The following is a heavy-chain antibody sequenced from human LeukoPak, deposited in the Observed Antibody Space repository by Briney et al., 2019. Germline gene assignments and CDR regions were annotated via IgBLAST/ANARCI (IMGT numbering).Heavy chain of an antibody. CDR2: IRYDGSNK. CDR1: GFTFSSYG. CDR3: AKSRGPTMIVRSEEPYFDY. V-gene: IGHV3-30*02. J-gene: IGHJ4*02. D-gene: IGHD3-22*01. Sequence: GGSLRLSCAASGFTFSSYGMHWVRQAPGKGLEWVAFIRYDGSNKYYADSVKGRFTISRDNSKNTLYLQMNSLRAEDTAVYYCAKSRGPTMIVRSEEPYFDYWGQGTLVTVSS.